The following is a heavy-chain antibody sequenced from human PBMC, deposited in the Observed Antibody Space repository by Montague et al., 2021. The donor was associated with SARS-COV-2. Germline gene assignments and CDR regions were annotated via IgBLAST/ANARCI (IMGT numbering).Heavy chain of an antibody. D-gene: IGHD3-22*01. CDR2: INHSGST. CDR1: GVSLLSYY. CDR3: ARGARRGYGFCLGSFDS. J-gene: IGHJ4*02. V-gene: IGHV4-34*01. Sequence: SETLSLTCTVSGVSLLSYYWNWHRHPPEKHLQWIWEINHSGSTNYNPSLKSRVTISVDTSKNQFSLKLSSVTAADTAVYYCARGARRGYGFCLGSFDSWGQGTLVTVSS.